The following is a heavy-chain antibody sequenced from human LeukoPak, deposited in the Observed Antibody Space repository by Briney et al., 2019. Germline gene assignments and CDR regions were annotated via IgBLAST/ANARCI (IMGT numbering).Heavy chain of an antibody. CDR2: TYYKSKWSN. CDR1: GDSFSSKSAA. CDR3: ARGDQDFDY. V-gene: IGHV6-1*01. J-gene: IGHJ4*02. D-gene: IGHD2-2*01. Sequence: SQTLSLTCAISGDSFSSKSAAWDWLRQSPSRGLEWLGRTYYKSKWSNNYAVSVKSRITINPDTSKNQFSLQLNSVTPEDTAVYYCARGDQDFDYWGQGTLVTVSS.